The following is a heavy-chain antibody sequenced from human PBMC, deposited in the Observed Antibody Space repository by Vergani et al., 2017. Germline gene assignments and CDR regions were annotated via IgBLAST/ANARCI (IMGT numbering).Heavy chain of an antibody. Sequence: EVQLVESGGGLVQPGRSLRLSCAASGFTFDDYAMHWVRQAPGKGLEWVSGISWNSGSIGYADSVKGRFTISRDNAKNSLYLQKNSLRAEDTAWYYCAKDLSTSFSIGAFDIWGQGTMVTVSS. D-gene: IGHD2-2*01. CDR2: ISWNSGSI. CDR1: GFTFDDYA. CDR3: AKDLSTSFSIGAFDI. V-gene: IGHV3-9*01. J-gene: IGHJ3*02.